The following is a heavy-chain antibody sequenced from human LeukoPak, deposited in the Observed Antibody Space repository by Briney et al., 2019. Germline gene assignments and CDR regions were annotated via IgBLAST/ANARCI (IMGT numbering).Heavy chain of an antibody. D-gene: IGHD3-10*01. J-gene: IGHJ4*02. CDR1: GASFSGYY. CDR2: INHSGST. CDR3: ARGGMVRGVITTFDY. Sequence: SETLSLTCAVYGASFSGYYWSWIRQPPGKGLEWIGEINHSGSTNYNPPLKSRVTISVDTSKNQFSLKLSSVTAADTAVYYCARGGMVRGVITTFDYWGQGTLVTVSS. V-gene: IGHV4-34*01.